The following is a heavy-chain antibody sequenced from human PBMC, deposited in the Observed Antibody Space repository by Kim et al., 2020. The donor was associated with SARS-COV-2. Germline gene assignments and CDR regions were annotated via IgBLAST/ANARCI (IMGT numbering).Heavy chain of an antibody. CDR3: AKLVDIAMVTGFYH. CDR1: GFTFNFYA. D-gene: IGHD5-18*01. Sequence: GGSLRLSCEASGFTFNFYAMAWVRQAPGKGLEWVSAISGSGASTYNADSVKGRFTLSRDNSKNTLYLQMNSLRVEDTAVYYCAKLVDIAMVTGFYHWGRG. V-gene: IGHV3-23*01. J-gene: IGHJ4*02. CDR2: ISGSGAST.